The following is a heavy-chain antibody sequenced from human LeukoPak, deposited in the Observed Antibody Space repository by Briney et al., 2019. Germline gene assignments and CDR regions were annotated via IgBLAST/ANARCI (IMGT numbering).Heavy chain of an antibody. Sequence: PGGSLRLSCSASAFTFSSFAMTLVRQAPGKGLEWVSTITGSGISTYYADSVKGRFTISRDKSKNTLYLQMNSLRVEDTAVYYCAKSVWITLRQIDYWGQGTQVTVSS. CDR1: AFTFSSFA. D-gene: IGHD5/OR15-5a*01. V-gene: IGHV3-23*01. CDR3: AKSVWITLRQIDY. J-gene: IGHJ4*02. CDR2: ITGSGIST.